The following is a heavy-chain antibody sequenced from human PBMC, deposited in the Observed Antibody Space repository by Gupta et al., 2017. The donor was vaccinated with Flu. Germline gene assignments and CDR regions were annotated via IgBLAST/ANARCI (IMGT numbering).Heavy chain of an antibody. Sequence: YWSWIRQSPGRGLELIGDINLCGNTKYNPSLKSRVTLSIGTSNNHFSLKMTSVTAADTAVYYCARKSSVGYYMDVWGKGTKVTVS. CDR2: INLCGNT. J-gene: IGHJ6*03. D-gene: IGHD1-26*01. CDR3: ARKSSVGYYMDV. CDR1: Y. V-gene: IGHV4-34*01.